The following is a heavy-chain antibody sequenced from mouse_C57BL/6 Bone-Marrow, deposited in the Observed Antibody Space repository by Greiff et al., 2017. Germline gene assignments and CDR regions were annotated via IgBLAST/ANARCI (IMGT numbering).Heavy chain of an antibody. Sequence: QVQLKESGAELMKPGASVKLSCKATGYTFTGYWIAWVKQRPGHGLEWIGEILPGSGRTNYNEKFKGKATFTADTSSNTAYMQLSSLTTEDSAIYYCARSVDDYDAVYFDYWGQGTTLTVSS. CDR3: ARSVDDYDAVYFDY. V-gene: IGHV1-9*01. D-gene: IGHD2-4*01. CDR1: GYTFTGYW. CDR2: ILPGSGRT. J-gene: IGHJ2*01.